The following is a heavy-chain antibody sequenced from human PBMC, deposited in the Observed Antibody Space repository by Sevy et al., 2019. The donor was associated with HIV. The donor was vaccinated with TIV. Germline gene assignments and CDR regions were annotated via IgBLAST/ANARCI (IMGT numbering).Heavy chain of an antibody. CDR1: GGSFSGYY. CDR2: INHSGGT. D-gene: IGHD2-8*02. CDR3: ARHCPGNGCSHAFDI. Sequence: SETLSLTCAVYGGSFSGYYWSWIRQPPGKGLEWIGEINHSGGTNYNPSLKSRVTISVDTSKNQFSLKRNSVTAADTAVFYGARHCPGNGCSHAFDIWGQGTMVTVSS. V-gene: IGHV4-34*01. J-gene: IGHJ3*02.